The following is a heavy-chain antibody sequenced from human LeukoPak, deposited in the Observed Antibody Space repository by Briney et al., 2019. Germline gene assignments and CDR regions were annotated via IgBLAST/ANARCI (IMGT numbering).Heavy chain of an antibody. CDR2: IYTSGST. Sequence: SETLSLTCTVSGGSISSGSYYWSWIRQPAGKGLEWIGRIYTSGSTNYNPSLKSRVTISVDTSKNQFSLKLSSVTAADTAVYYCARGKAHYYDSSGYYLSPTAFDYWGQGTLVTVSS. D-gene: IGHD3-22*01. J-gene: IGHJ4*02. V-gene: IGHV4-61*02. CDR3: ARGKAHYYDSSGYYLSPTAFDY. CDR1: GGSISSGSYY.